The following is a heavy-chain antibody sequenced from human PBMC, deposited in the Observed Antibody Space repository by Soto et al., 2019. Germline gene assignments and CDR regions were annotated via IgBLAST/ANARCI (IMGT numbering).Heavy chain of an antibody. D-gene: IGHD6-6*01. CDR1: GFTFSSYG. CDR2: ISYDGSNK. CDR3: AKGAARPSRHYYYYYYMDV. Sequence: GGSLRLYCAASGFTFSSYGMHWVRQAPGKGLEWVAVISYDGSNKYYADSVKGRFTISRNNSKNTLYLQMNSLRAEDTAVYYCAKGAARPSRHYYYYYYMDVWGKGTTVTVS. J-gene: IGHJ6*03. V-gene: IGHV3-30*18.